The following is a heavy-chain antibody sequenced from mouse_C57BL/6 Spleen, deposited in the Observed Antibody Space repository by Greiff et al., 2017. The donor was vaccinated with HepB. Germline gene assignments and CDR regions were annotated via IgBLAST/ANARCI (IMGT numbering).Heavy chain of an antibody. CDR1: GYAFSSYW. J-gene: IGHJ1*03. CDR2: IYPGDGDT. CDR3: ARASDKGYFDV. Sequence: VQLQESGAELVKPGASVKISCKASGYAFSSYWMNWVKQRPGKGLVWIGQIYPGDGDTNYNGKFKGKATLTADKSSSTAYMQLRSLTSEDSAVYFCARASDKGYFDVWGTGTTVTVSS. V-gene: IGHV1-80*01.